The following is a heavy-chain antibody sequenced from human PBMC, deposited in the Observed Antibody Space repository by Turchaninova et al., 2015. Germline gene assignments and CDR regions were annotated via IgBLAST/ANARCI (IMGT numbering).Heavy chain of an antibody. CDR1: GYPFTTFS. CDR2: INTGNGNT. CDR3: ARNWEGVDY. J-gene: IGHJ4*02. V-gene: IGHV1-3*04. Sequence: QVQLVQSGAEVKKPGAAVMVSCKASGYPFTTFSIHWVRQAPGQRLEWMGWINTGNGNTKYSQKFQGRVTITRDTSASTAYMELSTLGYEDTAVYYCARNWEGVDYWGQGTLVTVSS. D-gene: IGHD7-27*01.